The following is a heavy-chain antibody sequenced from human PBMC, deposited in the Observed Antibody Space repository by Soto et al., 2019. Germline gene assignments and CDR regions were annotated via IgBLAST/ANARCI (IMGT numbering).Heavy chain of an antibody. CDR2: IDWDDDK. V-gene: IGHV2-70*01. CDR1: GFSLSTSGMC. CDR3: ARIFSTHDYGDYAYDY. D-gene: IGHD4-17*01. J-gene: IGHJ4*02. Sequence: SGPTLVNPTQTLTLTCTFSGFSLSTSGMCVSWIRQPPGKALEWLALIDWDDDKYYSTSLKTRLTISKDTSKNQVVLTMTNMDPVDTATYYCARIFSTHDYGDYAYDYWGQGTLVTVSS.